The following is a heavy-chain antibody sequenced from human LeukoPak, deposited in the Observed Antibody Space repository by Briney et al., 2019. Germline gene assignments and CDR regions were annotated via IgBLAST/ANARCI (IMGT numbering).Heavy chain of an antibody. CDR1: GGTFRSYG. V-gene: IGHV1-69*01. J-gene: IGHJ6*02. D-gene: IGHD2-2*01. Sequence: GSSVTVSCKASGGTFRSYGLNWVRQAPGQGLEWMGGIIPILGTAKYAQKLQGRVTITADESTSTGYMELCSLRSEDTAVYYCARGLYCSSSTSCYDYGMDVWGQGTTVTVSS. CDR2: IIPILGTA. CDR3: ARGLYCSSSTSCYDYGMDV.